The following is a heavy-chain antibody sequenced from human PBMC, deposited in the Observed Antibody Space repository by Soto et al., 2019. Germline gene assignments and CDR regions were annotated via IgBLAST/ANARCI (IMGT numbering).Heavy chain of an antibody. CDR2: IYYSGST. Sequence: SETLSLTCPVSGGSISSYYWSWIRQPPGKGLEWIGYIYYSGSTNYNPSLKSRVTISVDTSKTHFSLKLSSVTAADTAVYYWAREGSGDSNWFDPWGKGTLVTVPS. D-gene: IGHD6-19*01. J-gene: IGHJ5*02. CDR1: GGSISSYY. CDR3: AREGSGDSNWFDP. V-gene: IGHV4-59*01.